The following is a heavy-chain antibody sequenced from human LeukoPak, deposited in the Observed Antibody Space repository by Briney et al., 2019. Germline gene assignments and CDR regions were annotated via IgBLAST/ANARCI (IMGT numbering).Heavy chain of an antibody. CDR3: AMYTAMAPFAFDI. Sequence: SVKVSCKASGRTFSSYGISWVRQAPGQGLEWMGGIIPIFGTANYAQKFQGRVTSTADESTSTAYMELSSLRSEDTAVSYCAMYTAMAPFAFDIWGQGTMVTVSS. D-gene: IGHD5-18*01. J-gene: IGHJ3*02. V-gene: IGHV1-69*13. CDR2: IIPIFGTA. CDR1: GRTFSSYG.